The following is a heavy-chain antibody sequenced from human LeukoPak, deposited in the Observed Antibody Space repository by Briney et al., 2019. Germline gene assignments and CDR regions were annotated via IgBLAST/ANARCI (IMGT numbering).Heavy chain of an antibody. CDR1: EFTFSDYW. J-gene: IGHJ3*02. D-gene: IGHD2/OR15-2a*01. CDR2: IKKDGSKK. CDR3: AKDLRGGVIVNDAFDI. Sequence: PGGSLTLSCAASEFTFSDYWMTWVRQAPGKGLEWVADIKKDGSKKNQVDSVKGRFTISRDNSKNTLYLQMNSLRVEDTAVYYCAKDLRGGVIVNDAFDIWGQGTMVTVSS. V-gene: IGHV3-7*01.